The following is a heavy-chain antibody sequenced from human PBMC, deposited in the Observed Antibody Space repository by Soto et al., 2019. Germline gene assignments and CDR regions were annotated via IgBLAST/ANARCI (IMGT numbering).Heavy chain of an antibody. Sequence: EVQLVESGGVVVQPGGSLRLSCAASGFTFDDYTMHWVRQAPGKGLEWVSLISWDGGRTYYADSVKGRFTISRDNSKNSLYLKINSLRTEDTGLYYCAKDMVVLAAAGHNYYYYGMDVWGQATTVTVSS. CDR2: ISWDGGRT. J-gene: IGHJ6*02. D-gene: IGHD6-13*01. V-gene: IGHV3-43*01. CDR1: GFTFDDYT. CDR3: AKDMVVLAAAGHNYYYYGMDV.